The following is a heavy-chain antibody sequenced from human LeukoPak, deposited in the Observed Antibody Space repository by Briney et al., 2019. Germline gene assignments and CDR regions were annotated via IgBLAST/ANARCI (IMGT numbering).Heavy chain of an antibody. CDR3: ARRSQWLV. V-gene: IGHV4-39*01. Sequence: KTSETLSLTCTVSGGSISSSSYYWGWIRQPPGKGLEWIGSIYYSGSTYYNPSLKSRVTISVDTSKNQFSLKLSSVTAADTAVYYCARRSQWLVWGKGTLVTVSS. CDR1: GGSISSSSYY. J-gene: IGHJ4*02. CDR2: IYYSGST. D-gene: IGHD6-19*01.